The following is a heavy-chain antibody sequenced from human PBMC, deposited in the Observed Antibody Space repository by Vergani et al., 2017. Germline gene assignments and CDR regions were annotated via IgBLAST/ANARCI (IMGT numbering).Heavy chain of an antibody. J-gene: IGHJ4*02. Sequence: QVQLQESGPGLVKPSETLSLTCTVSGGSISSYYWSWIRQPPGKGLEWIGYIYYSGSTNYNPSLKSRVTISVDTSKNQFSLKLSSVTAADTAVYYCARTPPLSRLRPPTLDYWGQGTLVTVSS. CDR3: ARTPPLSRLRPPTLDY. D-gene: IGHD5-12*01. CDR1: GGSISSYY. CDR2: IYYSGST. V-gene: IGHV4-59*01.